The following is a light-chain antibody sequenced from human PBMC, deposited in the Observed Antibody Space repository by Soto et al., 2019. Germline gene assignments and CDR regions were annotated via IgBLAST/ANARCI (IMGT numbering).Light chain of an antibody. CDR2: QTS. V-gene: IGKV1-5*03. CDR3: QQCNTYST. CDR1: QSIGSW. J-gene: IGKJ1*01. Sequence: DIQLTQSPSILSASVGDRVTITCRASQSIGSWLAWYQQKPGKAPNLLIFQTSNLESGVPSRFSGSGSGTEFTLTISSLQPDDFATYYSQQCNTYSTFGHGTKVETK.